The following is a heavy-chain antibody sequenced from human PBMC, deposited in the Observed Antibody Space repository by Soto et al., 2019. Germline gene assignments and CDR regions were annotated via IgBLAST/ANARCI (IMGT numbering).Heavy chain of an antibody. CDR1: GGTFSSYA. J-gene: IGHJ4*02. V-gene: IGHV1-69*12. Sequence: QVQLVQSGAEVKKPGSSVKVSCKASGGTFSSYAISWVRQAPGQGLEWMGGIIPIFGTANYAQKFQGRVTITAGETTSTAYMELSSLRSEDTAVYYCASGQGPTNSGYDYYFDYWGQGTLVTVSS. CDR3: ASGQGPTNSGYDYYFDY. CDR2: IIPIFGTA. D-gene: IGHD3-22*01.